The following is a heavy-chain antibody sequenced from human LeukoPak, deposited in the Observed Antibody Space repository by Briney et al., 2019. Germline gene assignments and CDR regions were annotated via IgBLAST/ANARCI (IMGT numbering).Heavy chain of an antibody. D-gene: IGHD2-21*02. CDR2: LKSKTDGGTT. Sequence: GGSLRLSCAASGFTFRNAWMTRVRQAPGKGLEWVGRLKSKTDGGTTDYAAPVKGRFTISRDDSKNTLYLQMNTLKTEDTAVYYCTRAVPPYCGGDCYSASDYWGQGTLVTVSS. V-gene: IGHV3-15*01. CDR1: GFTFRNAW. J-gene: IGHJ4*02. CDR3: TRAVPPYCGGDCYSASDY.